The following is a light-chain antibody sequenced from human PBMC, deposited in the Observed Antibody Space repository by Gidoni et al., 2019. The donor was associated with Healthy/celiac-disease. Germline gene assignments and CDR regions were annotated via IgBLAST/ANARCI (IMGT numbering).Light chain of an antibody. V-gene: IGKV3-11*01. J-gene: IGKJ2*01. CDR1: QSVSSY. Sequence: EIVLTQSPATLSLSPGERATLSCRASQSVSSYLAWYQQKHGQDPRLLIYDASNRANGIQARFSGSRSGTDFTLTISSLEPEDFAVYYCQQRSNWPTFGQGTKLEIK. CDR3: QQRSNWPT. CDR2: DAS.